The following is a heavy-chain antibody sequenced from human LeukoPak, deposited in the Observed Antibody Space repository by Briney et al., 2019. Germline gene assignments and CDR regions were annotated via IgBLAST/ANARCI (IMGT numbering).Heavy chain of an antibody. D-gene: IGHD3-22*01. J-gene: IGHJ5*02. CDR2: INHSGST. CDR3: ARRRITMIVVVIGRGPGRGWFDP. Sequence: SETLSPTCAVYGGSFSGYYWSWIRQPPGKGLEWIGEINHSGSTNYNPSLTSRVTISVDTSKNQFSLKLSSVTAADTAVYYCARRRITMIVVVIGRGPGRGWFDPWGQGTLVTVSS. V-gene: IGHV4-34*01. CDR1: GGSFSGYY.